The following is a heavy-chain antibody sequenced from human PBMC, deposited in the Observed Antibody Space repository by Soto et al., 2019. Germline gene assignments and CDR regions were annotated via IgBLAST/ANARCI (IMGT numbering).Heavy chain of an antibody. CDR1: GFTFSGSA. J-gene: IGHJ4*02. D-gene: IGHD6-13*01. CDR2: IRSKADTYAT. CDR3: TSVASAGYFDY. Sequence: EVQLVESGGGLVQPGWSLKLSCAASGFTFSGSAIHWVRQASGRGLEWLGRIRSKADTYATAYAASVKGRFTISRDDSKNTASLQMNSLKTEDTALYYCTSVASAGYFDYWVQGTLVTVSS. V-gene: IGHV3-73*01.